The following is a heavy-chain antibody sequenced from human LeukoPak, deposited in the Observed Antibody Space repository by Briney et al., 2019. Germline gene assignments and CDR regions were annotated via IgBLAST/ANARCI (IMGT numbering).Heavy chain of an antibody. CDR1: VDSISNYY. D-gene: IGHD2-15*01. Sequence: SDTLSLTCTVSVDSISNYYWRWIRQSPGKGLEWIGYIYYSGSTNYNPSLKSRVTISVDTSKNQFSLKLSSVTAAETAVYSCARETCSGGSCFQFDFWGQGTLVTVSS. CDR2: IYYSGST. CDR3: ARETCSGGSCFQFDF. V-gene: IGHV4-59*07. J-gene: IGHJ4*02.